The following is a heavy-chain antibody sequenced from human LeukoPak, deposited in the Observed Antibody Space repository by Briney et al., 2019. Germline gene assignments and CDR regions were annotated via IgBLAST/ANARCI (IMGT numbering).Heavy chain of an antibody. CDR1: GGSFSGYY. V-gene: IGHV4-34*01. CDR2: INHSGST. Sequence: SETLSLTCAVYGGSFSGYYWSWIRQPPGKGLEWIGEINHSGSTNYNPSLKSRVTISVDTSKNQFSLKLSSVTAADTAVYYCARDVGATPGYFDYWGQGTLVTVSS. D-gene: IGHD1-26*01. J-gene: IGHJ4*02. CDR3: ARDVGATPGYFDY.